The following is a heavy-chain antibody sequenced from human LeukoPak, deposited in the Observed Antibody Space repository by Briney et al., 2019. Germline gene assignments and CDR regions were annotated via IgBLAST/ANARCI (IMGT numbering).Heavy chain of an antibody. D-gene: IGHD3-16*02. J-gene: IGHJ4*02. CDR3: ACWLSYRYRHY. Sequence: SETLSLTCAVYGGSFSGYYWSWIRQPPGKGLEWIGEINHSGSTNYNPSLKSRVTISVDASKNQFCLELSCVTAADTALYYCACWLSYRYRHYGGQGTRDSVS. CDR2: INHSGST. V-gene: IGHV4-34*01. CDR1: GGSFSGYY.